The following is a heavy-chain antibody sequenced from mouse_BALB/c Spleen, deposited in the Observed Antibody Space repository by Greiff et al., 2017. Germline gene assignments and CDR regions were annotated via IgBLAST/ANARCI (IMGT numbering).Heavy chain of an antibody. V-gene: IGHV5-15*02. CDR1: GFTFSDYG. CDR3: ARGYGNYGAWFAY. D-gene: IGHD2-1*01. CDR2: ISNLAYSI. J-gene: IGHJ3*01. Sequence: EVQLVESGGGLVQPGGSRKLSCAASGFTFSDYGMAWVRQAPGKGPEWVAFISNLAYSIYYADTVTGRFTISRENAKNTLYLEMSSLRSEDTAMYYCARGYGNYGAWFAYWGQGTLVTVSA.